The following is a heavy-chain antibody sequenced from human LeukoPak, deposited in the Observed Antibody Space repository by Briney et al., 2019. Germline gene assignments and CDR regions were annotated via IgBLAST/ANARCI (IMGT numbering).Heavy chain of an antibody. J-gene: IGHJ4*02. D-gene: IGHD4-17*01. V-gene: IGHV1-18*04. CDR3: ARESYGEEDN. Sequence: ASVKVSCKASGYTFTNYGISWVRQAPGQGLEWMSWISANNGETRYAQNFQGRVTMTTDTSTSTVYMELSSLRSEDTAVYYCARESYGEEDNWGQGTLVTVSS. CDR1: GYTFTNYG. CDR2: ISANNGET.